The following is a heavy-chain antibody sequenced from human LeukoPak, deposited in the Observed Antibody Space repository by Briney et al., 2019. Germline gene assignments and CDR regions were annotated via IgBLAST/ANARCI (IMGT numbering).Heavy chain of an antibody. Sequence: GESLKISCKGLGYSFSSYWSAWVRQRPGKGLEWMGIIYPGGSETRYDPSFEGQVTISADKSISTAYLQWSSLKASDTAMYYCARRCGDPKVIDYWGQGTLVTVSS. J-gene: IGHJ4*02. V-gene: IGHV5-51*01. CDR1: GYSFSSYW. D-gene: IGHD4-17*01. CDR3: ARRCGDPKVIDY. CDR2: IYPGGSET.